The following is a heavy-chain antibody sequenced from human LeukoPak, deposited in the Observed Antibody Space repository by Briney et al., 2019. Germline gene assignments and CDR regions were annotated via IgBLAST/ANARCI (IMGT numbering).Heavy chain of an antibody. CDR3: ARTIEGYNWFDP. J-gene: IGHJ5*02. CDR1: GGSISGYY. Sequence: SETLSLTCTVSGGSISGYYWSWIRQPPGKVLEWIGYIHYSGSNNYNPSLKSRVTISLDTSKNQFSLKLLSVTAADTAVYCCARTIEGYNWFDPWGQGTLVTVSS. CDR2: IHYSGSN. V-gene: IGHV4-59*01.